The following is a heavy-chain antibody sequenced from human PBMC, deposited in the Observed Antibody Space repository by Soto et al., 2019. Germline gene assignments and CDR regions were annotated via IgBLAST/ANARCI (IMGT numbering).Heavy chain of an antibody. CDR3: ARASYVEAWFDP. D-gene: IGHD4-17*01. J-gene: IGHJ5*02. CDR2: IYHSGST. Sequence: SETLSLTCAVSGGSISSSNWWSWVRQPPGKGLEWIGEIYHSGSTNYNPSLKSRVTISVDKSKNQFSLKLSSVTAADTAVYYCARASYVEAWFDPWGQGTLVTAPQ. V-gene: IGHV4-4*02. CDR1: GGSISSSNW.